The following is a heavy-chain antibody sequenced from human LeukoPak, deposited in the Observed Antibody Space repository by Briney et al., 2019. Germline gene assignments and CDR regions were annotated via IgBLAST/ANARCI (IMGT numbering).Heavy chain of an antibody. CDR3: ARGYSSSWGEYYYYGMDV. CDR1: GYSLSRGYY. J-gene: IGHJ6*04. D-gene: IGHD6-13*01. Sequence: SETLSLTCAVFGYSLSRGYYWGWIRQPPGKGLEWIESIYHSGSTHYNPSLKSRVTISVDTSKNQFSLKLSSVTAADTAVYYCARGYSSSWGEYYYYGMDVWGKGTTVTVSS. V-gene: IGHV4-38-2*01. CDR2: IYHSGST.